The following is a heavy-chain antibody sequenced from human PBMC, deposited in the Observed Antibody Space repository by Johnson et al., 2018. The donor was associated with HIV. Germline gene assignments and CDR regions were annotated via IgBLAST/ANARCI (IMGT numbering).Heavy chain of an antibody. D-gene: IGHD5-24*01. CDR3: AKGGMATIEGDAVDI. J-gene: IGHJ3*02. Sequence: MQVVESGGGLVKPGGSLRLSCAASGFTFSDYYMSWIRQAPGKGLEWVSAISGSGGSTSYADSVKGRFTISRDNSKNTLYLQMNSLSAEDTAVYYCAKGGMATIEGDAVDIWGQGTMVTVSS. V-gene: IGHV3-23*04. CDR1: GFTFSDYY. CDR2: ISGSGGST.